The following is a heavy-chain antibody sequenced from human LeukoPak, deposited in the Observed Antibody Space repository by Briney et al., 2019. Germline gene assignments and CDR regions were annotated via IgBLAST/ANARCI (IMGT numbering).Heavy chain of an antibody. D-gene: IGHD3-16*01. CDR3: ARGRGRMNWFDP. V-gene: IGHV4-34*01. CDR1: GGSFSGYY. J-gene: IGHJ5*02. Sequence: SEALSLTCAVYGGSFSGYYWSWIRQPPGKGLEWIGEINHSGSTNYNPSLKSRVTISVDTSKNQFSLKLSSVTAADTAVYYCARGRGRMNWFDPWGQGTLVTVSS. CDR2: INHSGST.